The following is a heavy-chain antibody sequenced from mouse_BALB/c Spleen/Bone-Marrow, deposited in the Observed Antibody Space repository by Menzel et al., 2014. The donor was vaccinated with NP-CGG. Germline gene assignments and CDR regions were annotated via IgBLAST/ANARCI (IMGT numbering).Heavy chain of an antibody. CDR1: GFSLTGYG. D-gene: IGHD2-14*01. CDR3: ARGNYRYDGYFDV. Sequence: VMLVESGPGLVPPSQSLSITCTVSGFSLTGYGVNWVRQPPGKGLEWLGMIWGDGSTDYNSALKSRLSISKDNSKSQVFLKMNSLQTDDTARYYCARGNYRYDGYFDVWGAGTTVTVSS. CDR2: IWGDGST. J-gene: IGHJ1*01. V-gene: IGHV2-6-7*01.